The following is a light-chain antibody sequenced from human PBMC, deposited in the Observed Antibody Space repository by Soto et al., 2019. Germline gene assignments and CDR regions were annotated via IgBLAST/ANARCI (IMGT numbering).Light chain of an antibody. V-gene: IGLV2-14*01. Sequence: QSVLTQPPSGSGSPGQSITISCTGTSSDVGGYNYVSWYQQHPGKAPKLMIYDVSNRPSGVSNRFSGSKSGNTASLTISGLQAEDEADYYCSSYTSSSTYVFGTGTKVTVL. J-gene: IGLJ1*01. CDR3: SSYTSSSTYV. CDR1: SSDVGGYNY. CDR2: DVS.